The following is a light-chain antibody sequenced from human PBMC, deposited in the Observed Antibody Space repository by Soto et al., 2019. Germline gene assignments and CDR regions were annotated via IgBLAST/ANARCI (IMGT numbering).Light chain of an antibody. CDR2: DAF. CDR3: QHRYNWPPIT. V-gene: IGKV3-11*01. Sequence: EIVLTQSPATLSFSPGERSTLCWSASQSVGIYVTWYQKKPGQAPRLLIYDAFNRANGIPVRFSGSGSGTDFTLTITSLEPDDFAVYYCQHRYNWPPITFGQGTRLEIK. J-gene: IGKJ5*01. CDR1: QSVGIY.